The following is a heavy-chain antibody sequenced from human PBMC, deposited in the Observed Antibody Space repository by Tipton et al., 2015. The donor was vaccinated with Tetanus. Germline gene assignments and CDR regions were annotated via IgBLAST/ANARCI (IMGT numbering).Heavy chain of an antibody. CDR1: GFTFRNYA. CDR2: ISGSGDST. Sequence: SLRLSFAASGFTFRNYAMTWVRQAPGKGLEWVSAISGSGDSTYYADSVKGRFTISRDNSKNTLYLQMNSLRAEDTAVYYCAKDFNPRLSVWDYWGQGTLVTVSS. D-gene: IGHD2-21*01. J-gene: IGHJ4*02. V-gene: IGHV3-23*01. CDR3: AKDFNPRLSVWDY.